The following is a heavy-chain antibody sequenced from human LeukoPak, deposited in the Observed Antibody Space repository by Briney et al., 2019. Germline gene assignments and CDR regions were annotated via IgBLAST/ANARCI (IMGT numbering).Heavy chain of an antibody. V-gene: IGHV3-23*01. D-gene: IGHD3-16*01. Sequence: GGSLRLSCAASGFTFSSYAVSWVRQAPGKGLEWVSGISASGGSTDYADSVKGRFTISRDNSKNTLYLQMNNLRAEDTAVYYCAKPLRSNTYYLFDYWGQGTLVTVSS. J-gene: IGHJ4*02. CDR2: ISASGGST. CDR1: GFTFSSYA. CDR3: AKPLRSNTYYLFDY.